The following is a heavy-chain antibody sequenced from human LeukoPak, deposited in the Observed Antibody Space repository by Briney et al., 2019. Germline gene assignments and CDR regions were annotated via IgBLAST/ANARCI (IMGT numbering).Heavy chain of an antibody. CDR1: GYSFTSYW. V-gene: IGHV5-51*01. CDR2: IYPGDSDT. J-gene: IGHJ6*02. CDR3: ARAQNYYYYGMDV. Sequence: GESLKISCKGSGYSFTSYWIGWVRQMPGKGLEWMGIIYPGDSDTRYSPSFQGQVTISADKSISTAYLQWSSLKASHTAMYYCARAQNYYYYGMDVWGQGTTVTVSS.